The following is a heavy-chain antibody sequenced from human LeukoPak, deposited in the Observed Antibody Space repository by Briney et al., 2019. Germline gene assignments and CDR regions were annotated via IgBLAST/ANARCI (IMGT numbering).Heavy chain of an antibody. V-gene: IGHV3-48*01. CDR2: ISGGSSTI. CDR1: GFTFSTYS. D-gene: IGHD6-13*01. CDR3: ATYSSSWSFLDAFDI. Sequence: PGGSLRLSCAASGFTFSTYSVNWVRQAPGKGLEWVSYISGGSSTIYYADSVKGRFTISRDNAKNSLYLQMNSLRAEDTAVYYCATYSSSWSFLDAFDIWGQGTMVTVSS. J-gene: IGHJ3*02.